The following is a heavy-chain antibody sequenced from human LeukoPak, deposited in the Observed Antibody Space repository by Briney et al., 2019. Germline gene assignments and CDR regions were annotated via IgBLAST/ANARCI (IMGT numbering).Heavy chain of an antibody. CDR2: ISWKSGSI. Sequence: PAGSLTLSCAPAGFTFDDYAMHWVRQPPGKGLEWVSGISWKSGSIGYADSVKGRFTMSRDNAKNSMYLQMNSLRAEDTALYYCEKETDYDILTSWFAPWGQGTLVTVSS. V-gene: IGHV3-9*01. D-gene: IGHD3-9*01. CDR1: GFTFDDYA. J-gene: IGHJ5*02. CDR3: EKETDYDILTSWFAP.